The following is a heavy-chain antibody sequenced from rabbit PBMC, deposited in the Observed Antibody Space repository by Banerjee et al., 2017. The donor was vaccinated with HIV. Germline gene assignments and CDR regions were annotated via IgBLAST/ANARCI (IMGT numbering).Heavy chain of an antibody. Sequence: QEQLVESGGDLVKPGASLTLTCKASGFTLSNYWICWVRQAPGKGLEWIACIYTGDGNTHYASWAKGRFTISKTSSTTVTLQMTSLTAADTATYICARDFTSWGQGTLVTVS. J-gene: IGHJ3*01. V-gene: IGHV1S45*01. CDR3: ARDFTS. CDR1: GFTLSNYW. CDR2: IYTGDGNT.